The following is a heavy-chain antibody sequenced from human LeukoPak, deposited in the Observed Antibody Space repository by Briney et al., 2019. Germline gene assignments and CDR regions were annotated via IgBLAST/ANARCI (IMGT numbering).Heavy chain of an antibody. J-gene: IGHJ3*02. D-gene: IGHD3-22*01. CDR3: AGEADYMGSGYRGAFDI. V-gene: IGHV1-46*01. Sequence: ASVKVSCKASGYTFTSYYMHWVRQAPGQGLEWMGIINPSGGSTSYAQKFQGRVTMTRDTSTSTVYTELSSLRSEDTAVYYCAGEADYMGSGYRGAFDIWGQGTMVTVSS. CDR1: GYTFTSYY. CDR2: INPSGGST.